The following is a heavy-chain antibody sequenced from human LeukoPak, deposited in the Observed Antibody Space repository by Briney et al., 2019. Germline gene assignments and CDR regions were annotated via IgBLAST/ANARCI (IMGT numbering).Heavy chain of an antibody. Sequence: NPGGSLRLSCAASGFTFDDYGMSWVRQAPGKGLEWVSSISSSSSYIYYADSVKGRFTISRDNAKNSLYLQMNSLRAEDTAVYYCARDMIVETDVAFDIWGQGTMVTVSS. CDR2: ISSSSSYI. V-gene: IGHV3-21*01. J-gene: IGHJ3*02. CDR1: GFTFDDYG. CDR3: ARDMIVETDVAFDI. D-gene: IGHD3-22*01.